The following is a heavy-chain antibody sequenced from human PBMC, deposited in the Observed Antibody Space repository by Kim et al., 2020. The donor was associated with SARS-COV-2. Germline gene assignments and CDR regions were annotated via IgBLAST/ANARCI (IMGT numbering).Heavy chain of an antibody. J-gene: IGHJ4*02. D-gene: IGHD3-22*01. CDR1: GGSFSGYY. CDR3: ARGRGYYYDSRIPYYFDY. Sequence: SETLSLTCAVYGGSFSGYYWSWIRQPPGKGLEWIGEINHSGSTNYNPSLKSRVTISVDTSKNQFSLKLSSVTAADTAVYYCARGRGYYYDSRIPYYFDYWGQGTLVTVSS. CDR2: INHSGST. V-gene: IGHV4-34*01.